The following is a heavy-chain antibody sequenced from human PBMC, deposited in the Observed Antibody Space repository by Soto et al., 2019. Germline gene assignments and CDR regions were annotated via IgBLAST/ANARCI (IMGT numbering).Heavy chain of an antibody. Sequence: PGRYLRLCCAASGLTLSNYEMNWVRQAPGKGLEWIAYTNSRGSMVYYGDSASGRFTISRDNAKNSVYLQMDSLRADDTAVYYCSTLFSGSLYSYKGTYGRGRGTT. CDR3: STLFSGSLYSYKGTYG. J-gene: IGHJ6*02. V-gene: IGHV3-48*03. CDR1: GLTLSNYE. D-gene: IGHD5-12*01. CDR2: TNSRGSMV.